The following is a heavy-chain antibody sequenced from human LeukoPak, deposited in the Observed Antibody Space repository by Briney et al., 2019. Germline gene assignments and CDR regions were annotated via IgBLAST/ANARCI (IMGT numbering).Heavy chain of an antibody. D-gene: IGHD6-13*01. CDR2: INHSGST. V-gene: IGHV4-34*01. Sequence: PSETLSLTCAVYGGSFSGYYWSWIRQPPGKGLEWIGEINHSGSTNYNPSLKSRVTISVDTSKNQFSLKLSSVTAADTAVYYCARHRVSSSWYNRPYYYMDVWGKGTTVTISS. J-gene: IGHJ6*03. CDR1: GGSFSGYY. CDR3: ARHRVSSSWYNRPYYYMDV.